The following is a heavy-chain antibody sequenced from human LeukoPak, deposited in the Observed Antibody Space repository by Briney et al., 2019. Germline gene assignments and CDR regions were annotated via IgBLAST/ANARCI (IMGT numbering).Heavy chain of an antibody. V-gene: IGHV1-69*13. J-gene: IGHJ6*04. CDR1: GGTFSSYA. CDR2: IIPIFGTA. Sequence: SVKVPCKASGGTFSSYAISWVRQAPGQGLEWMGGIIPIFGTANYAQKFQGRVTITADESTSTAYMELSSLRSEDTAVYYCARGADYYYGMDVWGKGTTVTVSS. CDR3: ARGADYYYGMDV.